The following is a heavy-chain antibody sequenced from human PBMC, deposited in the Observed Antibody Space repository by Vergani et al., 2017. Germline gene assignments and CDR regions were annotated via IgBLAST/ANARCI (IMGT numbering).Heavy chain of an antibody. V-gene: IGHV3-21*01. J-gene: IGHJ5*02. CDR2: ISSSSSYI. CDR1: GFTFSSYS. CDR3: ARGARAMVYAMFWFDP. D-gene: IGHD2-8*01. Sequence: EVQLVESGGGLVKPGGSLRLSCAASGFTFSSYSMNWVRQAPGKGLEWVSSISSSSSYIYYADSVKGRFTISRDNAKNSLYLQMNSLRAADTAVYYCARGARAMVYAMFWFDPWGQGTLVTVSS.